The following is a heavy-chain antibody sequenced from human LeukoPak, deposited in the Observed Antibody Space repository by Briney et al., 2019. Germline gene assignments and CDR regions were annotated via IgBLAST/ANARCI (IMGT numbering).Heavy chain of an antibody. CDR3: ARTQIVVISHNYYYSMDV. J-gene: IGHJ6*03. CDR1: GGSISSYY. Sequence: PSETLSLTCTVSGGSISSYYWSWIRQPAGKGLEWIGRIYTSGSTNYNPSLKSRVTISVDKSKNQFSLTLNSVTAADTAIYYCARTQIVVISHNYYYSMDVWGKGTTVTGSS. D-gene: IGHD1-26*01. V-gene: IGHV4-4*07. CDR2: IYTSGST.